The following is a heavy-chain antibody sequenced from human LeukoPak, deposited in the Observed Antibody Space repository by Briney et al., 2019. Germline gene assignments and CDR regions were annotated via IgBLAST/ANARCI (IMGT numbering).Heavy chain of an antibody. V-gene: IGHV4-61*01. J-gene: IGHJ5*02. CDR1: GGSVSSGNYY. CDR3: ARGRTGTTTRWFDP. D-gene: IGHD1-1*01. CDR2: IYYSGST. Sequence: SETLSLTCTVSGGSVSSGNYYWSWIRQPPGKGLEWIGYIYYSGSTNCNPSLKSRVTMSVDTSKNQFSLKLSSVTAADTAVYYCARGRTGTTTRWFDPWGQGTLDTVSS.